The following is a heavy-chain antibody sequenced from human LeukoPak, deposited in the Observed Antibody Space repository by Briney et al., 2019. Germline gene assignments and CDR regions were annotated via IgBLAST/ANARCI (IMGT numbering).Heavy chain of an antibody. D-gene: IGHD2-2*01. CDR1: GYSFSTYW. V-gene: IGHV5-51*01. CDR3: ARLGYCSSASCYYGMDV. J-gene: IGHJ6*02. Sequence: GGSLKISCKASGYSFSTYWIAWVRQMSGEGLEWMGIIYPGDSDTRYSPSFQGQVTMSVDKSISTAYLQWSSLKASDTAMYYCARLGYCSSASCYYGMDVWGQGTTVTVSS. CDR2: IYPGDSDT.